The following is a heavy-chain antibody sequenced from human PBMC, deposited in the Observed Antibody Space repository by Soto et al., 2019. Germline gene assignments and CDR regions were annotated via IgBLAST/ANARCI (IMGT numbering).Heavy chain of an antibody. CDR3: ARDRLATTDWYFDL. Sequence: QAQLVESGGDVVQPGRSLRLSCAASGFTFSDYGMHWVRQAPGKGLEWVAVIWYDGSNKYYGDSVKGRFTISRDQTKSMLYLRMNSLRVEDTAVYYCARDRLATTDWYFDLWGRGTLVTVSS. V-gene: IGHV3-33*01. CDR1: GFTFSDYG. J-gene: IGHJ2*01. CDR2: IWYDGSNK. D-gene: IGHD3-16*01.